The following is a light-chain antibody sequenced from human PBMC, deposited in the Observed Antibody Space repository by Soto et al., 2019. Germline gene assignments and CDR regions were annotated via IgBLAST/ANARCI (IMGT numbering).Light chain of an antibody. Sequence: EIVMTQSPATLSVSPGERATLSCRASQSVSSNLAWYQQKPGQAPSLLLYGVSTRATGIPTRFSGRGSGKEFTLTISSLQSEDFAIFYCQQYTNWPRTFGAGTKVDFK. V-gene: IGKV3D-15*01. CDR1: QSVSSN. CDR3: QQYTNWPRT. J-gene: IGKJ3*01. CDR2: GVS.